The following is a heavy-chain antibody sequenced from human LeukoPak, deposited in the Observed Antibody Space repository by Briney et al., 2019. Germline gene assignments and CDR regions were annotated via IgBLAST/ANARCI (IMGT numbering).Heavy chain of an antibody. CDR2: ISYDGSNK. Sequence: GGSLRLSCAASGFTFSSYGMHWVRQAPGKGLECVAVISYDGSNKYYADSVKGRFTISRDNSKNTLYLQMNSLRAEDTAVYYCARGGGYCSSTSCYLDYWGQGTLVTVSS. CDR3: ARGGGYCSSTSCYLDY. V-gene: IGHV3-30*03. CDR1: GFTFSSYG. J-gene: IGHJ4*02. D-gene: IGHD2-2*01.